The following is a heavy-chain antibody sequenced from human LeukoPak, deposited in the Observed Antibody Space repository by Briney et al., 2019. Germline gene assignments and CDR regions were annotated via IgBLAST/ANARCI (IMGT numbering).Heavy chain of an antibody. CDR2: IYYSGST. Sequence: ETLSLTCTVSGGSISSYYWSWIRQPPGKGLEWIGYIYYSGSTNYNPSLKSRVTISVDTSKNQFSLKLSSVTAADTAVYYCARGEDVVDYWGQGTLVTVSS. CDR3: ARGEDVVDY. V-gene: IGHV4-59*01. J-gene: IGHJ4*02. CDR1: GGSISSYY. D-gene: IGHD3-16*01.